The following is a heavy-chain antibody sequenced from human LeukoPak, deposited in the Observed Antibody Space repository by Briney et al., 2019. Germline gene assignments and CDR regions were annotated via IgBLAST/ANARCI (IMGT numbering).Heavy chain of an antibody. CDR1: GFNFASNW. Sequence: GGSLRLSCAASGFNFASNWMHWVRQTPGKGLVWVSRINSGGSGTSYADSVEGRFTISRDNAKNTLYLQMNSLRAEDTAVYYCARDFGLLDDILTGYQYYYGMDVWGQGTTVTVSS. J-gene: IGHJ6*02. CDR3: ARDFGLLDDILTGYQYYYGMDV. CDR2: INSGGSGT. D-gene: IGHD3-9*01. V-gene: IGHV3-74*01.